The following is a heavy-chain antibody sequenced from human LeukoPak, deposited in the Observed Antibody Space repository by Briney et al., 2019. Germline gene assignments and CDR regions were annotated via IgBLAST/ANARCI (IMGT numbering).Heavy chain of an antibody. CDR3: ARLDRGSTSLIYGMDV. CDR1: GYTFTGYY. J-gene: IGHJ6*02. CDR2: INPNRGGT. D-gene: IGHD2-2*01. V-gene: IGHV1-2*02. Sequence: GASVKVSCKASGYTFTGYYMHWVRQAPGQGLEWMGWINPNRGGTNYAQKFQGRVTMTRDTSISTAYMELSRLRSDDTAVYYCARLDRGSTSLIYGMDVWGQGTTVTVSS.